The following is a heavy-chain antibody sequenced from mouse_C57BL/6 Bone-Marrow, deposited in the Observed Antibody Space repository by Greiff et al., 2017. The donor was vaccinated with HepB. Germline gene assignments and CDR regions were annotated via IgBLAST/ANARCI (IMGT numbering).Heavy chain of an antibody. D-gene: IGHD1-1*01. CDR3: TRRDHITTVVADYFDY. V-gene: IGHV1-22*01. J-gene: IGHJ2*01. Sequence: EVQLQQSGPELVKPGASVKMSCKASGYTFTDYNMHWVKQSHGKSLEWIGYINPNNGGTSYNQKFKGKATLTVNKSSSTAYMELRSLTSEDSAVYYCTRRDHITTVVADYFDYWGQGTTLTVSS. CDR1: GYTFTDYN. CDR2: INPNNGGT.